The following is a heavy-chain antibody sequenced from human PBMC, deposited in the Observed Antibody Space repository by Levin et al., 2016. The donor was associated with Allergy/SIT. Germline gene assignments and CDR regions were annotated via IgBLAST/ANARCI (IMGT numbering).Heavy chain of an antibody. D-gene: IGHD3-10*01. CDR3: ARVRITMVRGVITRVKGFDY. CDR2: INHSGST. J-gene: IGHJ4*02. CDR1: GGSFSGYY. Sequence: SETLSLTCAVYGGSFSGYYWSWIRQPPGKGLEWIGEINHSGSTNYNPSLKSRVTISVDTSKNQFSLKLSSVTAADTAVYYCARVRITMVRGVITRVKGFDYWGQGTLVTVSS. V-gene: IGHV4-34*01.